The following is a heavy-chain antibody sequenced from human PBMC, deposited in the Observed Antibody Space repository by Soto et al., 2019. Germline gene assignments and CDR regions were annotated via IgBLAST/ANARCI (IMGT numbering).Heavy chain of an antibody. Sequence: PSETLSLTCTVSGGSISSGGYYWSWIRQHPGKGLEWIGYIYYSGSTYYNPSLKSRVTISVDTSKNQFSLKLSSVTAADTAVYYCASRYCSGGSCYFGADYWGQGTLVTVSS. CDR2: IYYSGST. J-gene: IGHJ4*02. V-gene: IGHV4-31*03. CDR3: ASRYCSGGSCYFGADY. CDR1: GGSISSGGYY. D-gene: IGHD2-15*01.